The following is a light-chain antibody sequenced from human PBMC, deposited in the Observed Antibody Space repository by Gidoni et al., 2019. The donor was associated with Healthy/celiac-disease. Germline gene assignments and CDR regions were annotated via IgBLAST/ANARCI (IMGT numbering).Light chain of an antibody. CDR2: DAS. CDR3: QQYDTLPQT. J-gene: IGKJ1*01. Sequence: DIQMTQSPSSLSASVGDRVTITCQASQDISNYLNWYQQKPGKAPQLLIYDASTLETGVPSRFSGSGSGTDFTFTISSLQPEDIATYYCQQYDTLPQTFGQGTKVEIK. CDR1: QDISNY. V-gene: IGKV1-33*01.